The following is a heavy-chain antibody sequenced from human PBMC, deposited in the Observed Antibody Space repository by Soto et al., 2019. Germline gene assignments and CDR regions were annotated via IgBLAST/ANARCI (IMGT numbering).Heavy chain of an antibody. CDR2: IWYDGSNK. J-gene: IGHJ4*02. D-gene: IGHD3-10*01. CDR1: GFTFSSYG. Sequence: QVQLVESGGGVVQPGTSLRLSCAASGFTFSSYGMHWVGQAPGKGLEWVAVIWYDGSNKYYADSVKGRFTISRDNSKNTLYLQMNRLRAEDTAVYYCAREGLLWFGELSRGGYYFDYWGQGTLVTVSS. CDR3: AREGLLWFGELSRGGYYFDY. V-gene: IGHV3-33*01.